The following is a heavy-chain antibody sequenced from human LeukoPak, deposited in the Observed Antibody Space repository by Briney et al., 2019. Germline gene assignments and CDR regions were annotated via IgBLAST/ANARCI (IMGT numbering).Heavy chain of an antibody. Sequence: SETLSLTCAVYGGSFSGYYWSWIRQPPGKGLEWIGEINHSGSTNYNLSLKSRVTISVDTSKNQFSLKLNSVTATDTAVYYCARHYGPWGQGTLVTVSS. D-gene: IGHD3-16*01. CDR3: ARHYGP. CDR2: INHSGST. CDR1: GGSFSGYY. J-gene: IGHJ4*02. V-gene: IGHV4-34*01.